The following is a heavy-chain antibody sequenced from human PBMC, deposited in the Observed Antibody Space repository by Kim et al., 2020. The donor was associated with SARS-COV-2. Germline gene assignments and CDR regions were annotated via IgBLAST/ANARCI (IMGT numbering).Heavy chain of an antibody. V-gene: IGHV3-30*04. CDR3: ASGYCGGDCFDSY. Sequence: GGSLRLSCAASGFTFSSYAMHWVRQAPGKGLEWVAVISYDGSNKYYADSVKGRFTISRDNSKNTLYLQMNSLRAEDTAAYYCASGYCGGDCFDSYWGQGTLVTVSS. CDR2: ISYDGSNK. CDR1: GFTFSSYA. J-gene: IGHJ4*02. D-gene: IGHD2-21*02.